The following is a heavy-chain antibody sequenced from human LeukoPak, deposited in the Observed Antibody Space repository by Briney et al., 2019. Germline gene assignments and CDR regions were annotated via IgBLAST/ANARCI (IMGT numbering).Heavy chain of an antibody. D-gene: IGHD1-1*01. CDR3: ARENNWYIDY. CDR1: GFTFSSYW. V-gene: IGHV3-74*01. Sequence: GGSLRLSCAASGFTFSSYWMHWVRQGPGKGLVWVSRIKSDGRSTSYADSVKGRFTISRDNAKNTLYLQMNSLRAEDTAVYYCARENNWYIDYWGQGTLGTVSS. J-gene: IGHJ4*02. CDR2: IKSDGRST.